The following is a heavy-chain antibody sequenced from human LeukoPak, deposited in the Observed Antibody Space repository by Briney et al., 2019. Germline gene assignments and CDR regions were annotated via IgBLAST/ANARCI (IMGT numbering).Heavy chain of an antibody. J-gene: IGHJ4*02. CDR2: INHSGST. CDR3: ARGRWPIRGYPKYYFDY. Sequence: SETLSLTCAVYGGSFSGYYWSWIRQPPGKGLEWIGEINHSGSTNYNPSLKSRVTISVDTSKNQSSLKLSSVTAADTAVYYCARGRWPIRGYPKYYFDYWGQGTLVTVSS. CDR1: GGSFSGYY. D-gene: IGHD2-15*01. V-gene: IGHV4-34*01.